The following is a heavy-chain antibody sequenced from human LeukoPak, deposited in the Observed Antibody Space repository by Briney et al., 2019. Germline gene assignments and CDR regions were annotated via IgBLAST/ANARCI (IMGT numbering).Heavy chain of an antibody. CDR2: IRDDGSNK. J-gene: IGHJ4*02. Sequence: PGGSLRLSCAASGFTFSSYGMHWVRQAPGKGLGWVAFIRDDGSNKYYADSVKGRFTISRDNSKNTLYLQMNSLRAEDTAVYYCAKESGEPYYFDYWGQGTLVTVSS. CDR3: AKESGEPYYFDY. V-gene: IGHV3-30*02. CDR1: GFTFSSYG. D-gene: IGHD1-26*01.